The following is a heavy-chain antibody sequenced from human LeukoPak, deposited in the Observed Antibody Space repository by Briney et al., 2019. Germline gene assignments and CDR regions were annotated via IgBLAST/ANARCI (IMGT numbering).Heavy chain of an antibody. D-gene: IGHD3-10*01. V-gene: IGHV3-66*03. CDR3: AKQFLWFGELSHFDY. CDR2: IYSDNT. J-gene: IGHJ4*02. Sequence: PWGSLRLSCTVSGFTVSSNSMSWVRQAPGKGLEWVSFIYSDNTHYSDSVKGRFTISRDNSKNTLYVQMNSLRAEDTAVYYCAKQFLWFGELSHFDYWGQGSLVTVSS. CDR1: GFTVSSNS.